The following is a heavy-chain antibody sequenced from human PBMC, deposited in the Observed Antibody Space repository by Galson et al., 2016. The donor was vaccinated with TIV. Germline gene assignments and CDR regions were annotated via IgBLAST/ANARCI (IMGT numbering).Heavy chain of an antibody. J-gene: IGHJ3*01. CDR2: ISYDGSEK. CDR1: GFTFNNYA. D-gene: IGHD2-8*01. CDR3: AKTYHSLKGNGDWLMAFDV. Sequence: SLRLSCAASGFTFNNYAIHWVRQAPGKGLGWVAVISYDGSEKYYADSVRGRFTISRDNSNTVYLRMDSRRPEDMATFYCAKTYHSLKGNGDWLMAFDVWGQGTMVIVAS. V-gene: IGHV3-30*18.